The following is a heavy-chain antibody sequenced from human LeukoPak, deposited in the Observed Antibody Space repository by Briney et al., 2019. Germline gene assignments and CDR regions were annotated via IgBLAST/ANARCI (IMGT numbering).Heavy chain of an antibody. Sequence: GTSLRLSCAASGFTFSTYGLHWVRQAPGKGLEWVALISYNGNVKYYADSVEGRFTISRDNSKNMLYLQMNSLRIEDTAIYYCLTEDTPTVFDYWGQGALVTVSS. D-gene: IGHD5-18*01. CDR3: LTEDTPTVFDY. V-gene: IGHV3-30*03. J-gene: IGHJ4*02. CDR2: ISYNGNVK. CDR1: GFTFSTYG.